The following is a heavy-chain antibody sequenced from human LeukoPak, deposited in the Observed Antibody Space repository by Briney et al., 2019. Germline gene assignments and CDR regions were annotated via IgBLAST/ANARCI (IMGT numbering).Heavy chain of an antibody. D-gene: IGHD4-23*01. Sequence: GGSLRLSCAASGFTLSSYAMHWVRQAPGKGLEWVAVISYDGSNKYYADSVKGRFTISRDNSKNTPYLQMNSLRAEDTAEYYCARVGLLRWLTNGGYNYYYMDVWGKGTTVTVSS. J-gene: IGHJ6*03. CDR3: ARVGLLRWLTNGGYNYYYMDV. CDR2: ISYDGSNK. CDR1: GFTLSSYA. V-gene: IGHV3-30*04.